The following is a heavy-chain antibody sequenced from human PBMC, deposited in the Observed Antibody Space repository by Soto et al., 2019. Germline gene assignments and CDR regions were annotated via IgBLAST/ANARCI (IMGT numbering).Heavy chain of an antibody. V-gene: IGHV3-33*01. J-gene: IGHJ6*02. CDR1: GFTFSSYG. D-gene: IGHD3-10*01. Sequence: QVQLVESGGGVVQPGRSLRLSCAASGFTFSSYGMHWVRQAPGKGLEWVAVIWYDGSNKYYADSVKGRFTISRDNSKNTLYLQMNSLRAEDTAVYYCARDTARAMVRLYYGMDVWGQGTTVTVSS. CDR2: IWYDGSNK. CDR3: ARDTARAMVRLYYGMDV.